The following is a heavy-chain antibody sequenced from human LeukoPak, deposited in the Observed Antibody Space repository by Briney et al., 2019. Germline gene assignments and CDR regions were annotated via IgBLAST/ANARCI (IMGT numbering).Heavy chain of an antibody. CDR1: GYTYSNFG. J-gene: IGHJ4*02. D-gene: IGHD2-2*01. CDR3: ARDGTSTDDY. Sequence: ASVKVSCKTSGYTYSNFGINWVRQAPGQGLEWMGWISGNNDNPNYGQKFQGRFAVTTDSSTTTAYMELRNLTFDDTAVYYCARDGTSTDDYWGQGTLVTVSS. V-gene: IGHV1-18*01. CDR2: ISGNNDNP.